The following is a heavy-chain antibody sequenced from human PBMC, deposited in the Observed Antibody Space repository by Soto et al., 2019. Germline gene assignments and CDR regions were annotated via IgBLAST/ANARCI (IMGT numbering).Heavy chain of an antibody. CDR2: IYYSGST. J-gene: IGHJ6*03. D-gene: IGHD2-8*01. V-gene: IGHV4-61*01. CDR3: ARARGDIVLMVYYYYYMDV. Sequence: SETLSLTCTVSGGSISSSSYYWSWIRQPPGKGLEWIGYIYYSGSTNYNPSLKSRVTISVDTSKNQFSLKLSSVTAADTAVYYCARARGDIVLMVYYYYYMDVWGKGTTVTVSS. CDR1: GGSISSSSYY.